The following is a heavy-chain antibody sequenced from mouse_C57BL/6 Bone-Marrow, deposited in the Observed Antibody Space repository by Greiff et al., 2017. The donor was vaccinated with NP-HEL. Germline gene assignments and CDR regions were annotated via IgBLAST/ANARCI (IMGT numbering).Heavy chain of an antibody. CDR1: GYTFTDYY. CDR2: INPNNGGT. D-gene: IGHD1-1*01. Sequence: VQLKQSGPELVKPGASVKISCKASGYTFTDYYMNWVKQSHGKSLEWIGDINPNNGGTSYNQKFKGKATLTVDKSSSTAYMELRSLTSEDSAVYYCANYYGSSPFAYWGQGTLVTVSA. V-gene: IGHV1-26*01. J-gene: IGHJ3*01. CDR3: ANYYGSSPFAY.